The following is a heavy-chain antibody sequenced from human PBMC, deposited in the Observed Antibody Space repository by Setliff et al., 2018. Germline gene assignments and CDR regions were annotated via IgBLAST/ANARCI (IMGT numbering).Heavy chain of an antibody. CDR2: ISSSGSTI. V-gene: IGHV3-11*04. Sequence: GGSLRLSCAASGFTFSDYYMSWIRQAPGKGLEWVSYISSSGSTIYYADSVKGRFTISRDNAKNSLYLQMNSLRAEDTAVYYCARGDRWGYSYGPYYYGMGVWGQGTTVTVSS. J-gene: IGHJ6*02. CDR1: GFTFSDYY. D-gene: IGHD5-18*01. CDR3: ARGDRWGYSYGPYYYGMGV.